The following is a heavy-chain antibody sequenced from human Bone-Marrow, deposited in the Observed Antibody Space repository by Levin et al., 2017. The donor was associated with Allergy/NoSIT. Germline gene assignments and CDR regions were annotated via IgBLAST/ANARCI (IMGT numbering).Heavy chain of an antibody. Sequence: GESLKISCAASGFTFSSYGMHWVRQAPGKGLEWVAVISYDGSNKYYADSVKGRFTISRDNSKNTLYLQMNSLRAEDTAVYYCAKDLSRGSMDYWGQGTLVTVSS. V-gene: IGHV3-30*18. CDR3: AKDLSRGSMDY. D-gene: IGHD1-26*01. CDR2: ISYDGSNK. J-gene: IGHJ4*02. CDR1: GFTFSSYG.